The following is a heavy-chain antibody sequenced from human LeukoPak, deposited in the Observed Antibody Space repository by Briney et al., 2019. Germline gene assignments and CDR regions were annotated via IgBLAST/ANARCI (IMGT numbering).Heavy chain of an antibody. D-gene: IGHD2-2*01. CDR2: IYYSGNT. Sequence: SETLSLTCTVSGGSISSGGYYWSWIRQHPGKGLEWIGYIYYSGNTYYNPSLKSRVIISVDTSKNQFSLKLSSVTAADTAVYYCARSRGGYCSSTSCSRFDYWGQGTLVTVSS. CDR1: GGSISSGGYY. J-gene: IGHJ4*02. CDR3: ARSRGGYCSSTSCSRFDY. V-gene: IGHV4-31*03.